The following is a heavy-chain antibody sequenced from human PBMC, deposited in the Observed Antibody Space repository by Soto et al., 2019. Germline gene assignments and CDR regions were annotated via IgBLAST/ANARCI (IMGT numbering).Heavy chain of an antibody. J-gene: IGHJ4*02. Sequence: GGSLRLSCAASGFTFSSYAMHWVRRAPGKGLEWVAVISYEGSNKYYADSVKGRFTISRDNSKNTLYLQMNSLRAEDTDVYYCARDLPRDSGSYAPFDYWGQGTLVTVSS. CDR3: ARDLPRDSGSYAPFDY. CDR2: ISYEGSNK. D-gene: IGHD1-26*01. CDR1: GFTFSSYA. V-gene: IGHV3-30-3*01.